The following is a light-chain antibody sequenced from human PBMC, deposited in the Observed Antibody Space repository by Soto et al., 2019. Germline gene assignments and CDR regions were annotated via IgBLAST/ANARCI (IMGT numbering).Light chain of an antibody. V-gene: IGLV1-40*01. Sequence: QSVLTQPPSVSGAPGQRVTISCTGSSSNIGAGYDVHWYQQLPGTAPKLVIYANVDRPSGVPDRFSGSNPGTSASLAITGLQIEDEADYYCQSYDSSVSTWVFGGGTQLTVL. J-gene: IGLJ3*02. CDR1: SSNIGAGYD. CDR3: QSYDSSVSTWV. CDR2: ANV.